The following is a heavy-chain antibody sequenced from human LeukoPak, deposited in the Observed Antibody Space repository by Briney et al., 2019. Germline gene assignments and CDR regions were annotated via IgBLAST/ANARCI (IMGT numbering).Heavy chain of an antibody. J-gene: IGHJ4*02. Sequence: SVKVSCKASGGTFSSYAISWVRQAPGQGLEWMGRIIPILGIANYAQKFQGRVTITADKSTSTAYMELSSLRSEDTAVYYCASSVRISGYYFDYWGQGTLVTVSS. CDR2: IIPILGIA. D-gene: IGHD3-10*01. CDR1: GGTFSSYA. CDR3: ASSVRISGYYFDY. V-gene: IGHV1-69*04.